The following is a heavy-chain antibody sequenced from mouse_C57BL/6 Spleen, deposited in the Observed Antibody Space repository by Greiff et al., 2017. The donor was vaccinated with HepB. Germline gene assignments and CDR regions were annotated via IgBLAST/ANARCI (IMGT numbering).Heavy chain of an antibody. CDR1: EYEFPSHD. D-gene: IGHD1-1*01. CDR3: ARRGYYYGSSPYWYFDV. J-gene: IGHJ1*03. V-gene: IGHV5-2*01. Sequence: EVKVVESGGGLVQPGESLKLSCESNEYEFPSHDMSWVRKTPEKRLELVAAINSDGGSTYYPDTMERRFIISRDNTKKTLYLQMSSLRSEDTALYYCARRGYYYGSSPYWYFDVWGTGTTVTVSS. CDR2: INSDGGST.